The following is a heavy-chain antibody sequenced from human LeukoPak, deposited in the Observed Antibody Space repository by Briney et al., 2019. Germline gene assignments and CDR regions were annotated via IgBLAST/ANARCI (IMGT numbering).Heavy chain of an antibody. CDR1: GFTFSSYA. Sequence: GGSLRLSCSASGFTFSSYAMHWVSQAPGKGLEYVSAISSNGGSTYYADSVRGRFTISRDNAKNSLYLQMNSLRAEDTAVYYCAREGLRYFDWLLSYWGQGTLVTVSS. J-gene: IGHJ4*02. CDR2: ISSNGGST. D-gene: IGHD3-9*01. V-gene: IGHV3-64*04. CDR3: AREGLRYFDWLLSY.